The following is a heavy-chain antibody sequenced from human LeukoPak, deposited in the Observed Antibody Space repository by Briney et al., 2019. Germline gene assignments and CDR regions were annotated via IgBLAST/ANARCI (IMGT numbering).Heavy chain of an antibody. CDR3: AKDNPIEEVPGLGPGQ. J-gene: IGHJ4*02. Sequence: GASVKVSCKASGHTFTTYAMSWVRQAPGKGLEWVSGISGSGDSTYYADSVKGHFTISRDNSKNTLYLQMNSLRAEDTAVYYCAKDNPIEEVPGLGPGQWGQGTLVTVSS. CDR1: GHTFTTYA. D-gene: IGHD2-2*01. V-gene: IGHV3-23*01. CDR2: ISGSGDST.